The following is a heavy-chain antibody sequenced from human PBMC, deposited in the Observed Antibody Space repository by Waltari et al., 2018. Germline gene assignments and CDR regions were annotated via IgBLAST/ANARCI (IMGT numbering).Heavy chain of an antibody. CDR3: ARGDYYDSSGYYRGYFDY. CDR2: IIPIFGTT. Sequence: QVQLVQSGAEVKKPGSSVKVSCKASGGTFSSYAISWVRQAPGQGLEWMGGIIPIFGTTNYAQKFQGRVTITADKSTSTAYMELSSLKSEDTAVYYCARGDYYDSSGYYRGYFDYWGQGTLVTVSS. V-gene: IGHV1-69*14. D-gene: IGHD3-22*01. J-gene: IGHJ4*02. CDR1: GGTFSSYA.